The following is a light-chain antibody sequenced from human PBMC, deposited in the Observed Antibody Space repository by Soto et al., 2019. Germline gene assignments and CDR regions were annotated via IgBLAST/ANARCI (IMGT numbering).Light chain of an antibody. Sequence: DIVMTQSPLSLPVTPGEPASISCRSSQSLFHSSGYYYLDWYLQKPGQSPQLLIYLSSIRASGGPDRCSGSGSGTDFTLKISRVEAEDVGVYYCMQALQAPRTFGQGTKVEF. V-gene: IGKV2-28*01. CDR2: LSS. J-gene: IGKJ1*01. CDR1: QSLFHSSGYYY. CDR3: MQALQAPRT.